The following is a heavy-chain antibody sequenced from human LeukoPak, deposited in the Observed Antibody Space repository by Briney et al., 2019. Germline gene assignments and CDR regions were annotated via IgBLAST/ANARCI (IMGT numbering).Heavy chain of an antibody. V-gene: IGHV1-3*01. CDR2: ISAGNGNT. CDR3: ARDSGSGSNDY. Sequence: ASVKVSCKASGYTFISYAIHWVRQAPGQRLEWMGWISAGNGNTKYSQNFQGRVTFIINTSATTAFMELSSLRSEDAAVYYCARDSGSGSNDYWGQGTLVTVSS. CDR1: GYTFISYA. D-gene: IGHD1-26*01. J-gene: IGHJ4*02.